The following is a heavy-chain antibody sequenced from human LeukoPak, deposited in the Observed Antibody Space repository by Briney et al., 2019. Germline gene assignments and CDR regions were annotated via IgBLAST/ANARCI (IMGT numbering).Heavy chain of an antibody. CDR2: MSSDGNAM. V-gene: IGHV3-30-3*01. CDR1: GFTFTAYL. J-gene: IGHJ4*02. Sequence: GGSLRLSCAASGFTFTAYLIHWVRQAPGKGLEWVAVMSSDGNAMFYADSVKGRFIISRDNSKNTLYLQMNSLRAEDTAVYYCVRESEYYFDHSASFDYWGQGTLVTVSS. CDR3: VRESEYYFDHSASFDY. D-gene: IGHD3-22*01.